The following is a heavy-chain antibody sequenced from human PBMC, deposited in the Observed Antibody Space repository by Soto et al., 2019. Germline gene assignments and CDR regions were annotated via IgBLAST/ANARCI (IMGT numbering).Heavy chain of an antibody. CDR2: IYYSGST. CDR1: GGSVSSGSYY. V-gene: IGHV4-61*01. Sequence: QVQLQESGPGLVKPSETLSLTCTVSGGSVSSGSYYWSWIRQPPGKGLEWIGYIYYSGSTNYNPSLKSRVTISVDTSKNKFSLKLSSVTAADTAVYYCARIKTYYDILTGYYQPYYYYGMDVWGQGTTVTVSS. CDR3: ARIKTYYDILTGYYQPYYYYGMDV. J-gene: IGHJ6*02. D-gene: IGHD3-9*01.